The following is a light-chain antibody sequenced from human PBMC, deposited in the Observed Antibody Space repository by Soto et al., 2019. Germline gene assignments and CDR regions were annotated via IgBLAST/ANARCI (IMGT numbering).Light chain of an antibody. V-gene: IGKV3-20*01. CDR1: QGVNSTC. J-gene: IGKJ3*01. CDR2: AAS. CDR3: QHYGSSFT. Sequence: IVLTQSPVTLSLSPGERATLSCRASQGVNSTCVAWYQQKPGQAPRLLIYAASIRATGIPDRFSGSGSGTDFILTISRLEPEDFVVYYCQHYGSSFTFGPGTKVDIK.